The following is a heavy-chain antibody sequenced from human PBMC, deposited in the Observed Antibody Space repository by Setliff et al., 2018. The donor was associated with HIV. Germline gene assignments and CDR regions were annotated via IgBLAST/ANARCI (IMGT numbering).Heavy chain of an antibody. CDR3: ARGPRGIAVAGDAFDI. V-gene: IGHV4-59*01. Sequence: PSETLSLTCTLSGGSISSYYWSWSRQPPGKGLEWIGYIYYSGSTNYNPPLKKRVTISVDTSKNQFSLKLSSVTAADTAVYYCARGPRGIAVAGDAFDIWGQGTMVTVSS. J-gene: IGHJ3*02. CDR1: GGSISSYY. D-gene: IGHD6-19*01. CDR2: IYYSGST.